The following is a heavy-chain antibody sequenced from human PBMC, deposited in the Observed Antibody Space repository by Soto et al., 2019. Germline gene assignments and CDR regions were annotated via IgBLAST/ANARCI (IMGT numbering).Heavy chain of an antibody. CDR1: GYTFTSYD. D-gene: IGHD2-15*01. CDR2: MNPNSGNT. Sequence: GASVKVSCKASGYTFTSYDINWVRQATGQGLEWMGWMNPNSGNTGYAQKFQGRVTMTRNTSISTAYMELSSLRSEDTAVYYCARVPNPYCSGGSCYPRWNNWFDPWGQGTLVTVSS. J-gene: IGHJ5*02. V-gene: IGHV1-8*01. CDR3: ARVPNPYCSGGSCYPRWNNWFDP.